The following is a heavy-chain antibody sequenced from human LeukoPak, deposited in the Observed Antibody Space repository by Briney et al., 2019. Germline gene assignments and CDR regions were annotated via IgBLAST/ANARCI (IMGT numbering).Heavy chain of an antibody. D-gene: IGHD3-10*01. Sequence: ASVKVSCKVSGYTLTDLSMHWVRQTPGKGLEWMGAFGPGDGETVYAQKFQGRVTMTEDTSIDTAYLELSSLRSEDTAVYYCARLPITMVRGVIPKYYYYMDVWGKGTTVTISS. CDR2: FGPGDGET. CDR3: ARLPITMVRGVIPKYYYYMDV. J-gene: IGHJ6*03. V-gene: IGHV1-24*01. CDR1: GYTLTDLS.